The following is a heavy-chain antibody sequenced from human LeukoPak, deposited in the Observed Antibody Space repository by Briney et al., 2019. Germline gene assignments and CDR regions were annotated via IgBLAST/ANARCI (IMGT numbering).Heavy chain of an antibody. Sequence: GGSLRLSCAASGFTFSSYWMHWVRQAPGKGLEWVSAIGADADSAYYADSVKGRFTISRDDSKNTLYLQMNSLRAEDTALYYCAKDDSGGYFPDFWGRGTLVTVSS. CDR1: GFTFSSYW. D-gene: IGHD3-22*01. CDR2: IGADADSA. V-gene: IGHV3-23*01. J-gene: IGHJ4*02. CDR3: AKDDSGGYFPDF.